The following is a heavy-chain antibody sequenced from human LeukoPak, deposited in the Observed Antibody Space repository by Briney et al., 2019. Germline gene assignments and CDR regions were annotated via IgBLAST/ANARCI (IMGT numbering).Heavy chain of an antibody. Sequence: GASVKVSCKASGYTFTDYYIHWVRQAPGQGLEWMGWINPNSGGTNYAQRFQGRVTMTSDTSISTAYMELSRLRSDNTAVYYCARDLYGGTSATFDYWGQGTLVTVSS. CDR1: GYTFTDYY. D-gene: IGHD4-23*01. CDR3: ARDLYGGTSATFDY. CDR2: INPNSGGT. J-gene: IGHJ4*02. V-gene: IGHV1-2*02.